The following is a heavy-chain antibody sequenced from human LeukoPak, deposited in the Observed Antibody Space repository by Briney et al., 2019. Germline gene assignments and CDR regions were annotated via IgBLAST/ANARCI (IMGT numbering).Heavy chain of an antibody. Sequence: GESLKISCKGSGYSITSYWIGWVRQMPGKGLEWMGIIYPGDSDTRYSPSFQGQVTISADKAISAAYLQWSSLKASDTAMYYCARAANYVWGSYRPFYYYCMDVWGKGTTVTVSS. CDR1: GYSITSYW. J-gene: IGHJ6*03. CDR2: IYPGDSDT. D-gene: IGHD3-16*02. V-gene: IGHV5-51*01. CDR3: ARAANYVWGSYRPFYYYCMDV.